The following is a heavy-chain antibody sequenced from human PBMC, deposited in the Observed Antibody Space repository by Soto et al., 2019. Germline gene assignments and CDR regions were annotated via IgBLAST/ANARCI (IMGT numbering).Heavy chain of an antibody. Sequence: ASVKVSCKASGYTFTSYGISWVRQAPGQGLEWMGWISAYNGNTNYAQKLQGRVTMTTDTSTSTAYMELRSLRSDDTAVYYCARVPPSGSYYNWFDPWGQGTLVTVSS. D-gene: IGHD1-26*01. CDR1: GYTFTSYG. V-gene: IGHV1-18*01. CDR3: ARVPPSGSYYNWFDP. CDR2: ISAYNGNT. J-gene: IGHJ5*02.